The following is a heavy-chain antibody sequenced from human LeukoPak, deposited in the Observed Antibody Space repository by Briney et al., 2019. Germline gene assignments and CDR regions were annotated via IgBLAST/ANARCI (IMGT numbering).Heavy chain of an antibody. D-gene: IGHD4-11*01. CDR1: GGSISSSSYY. Sequence: PSETLSLTCTVSGGSISSSSYYWGWIRQPPGKGLEWIGSIYYSGSTYYNPSLKSRVTISVDTSKNQFSLKLSSVTAADTAVYYCARDLGNYEHENDDYWGQGTLVTVSS. CDR3: ARDLGNYEHENDDY. V-gene: IGHV4-39*07. CDR2: IYYSGST. J-gene: IGHJ4*02.